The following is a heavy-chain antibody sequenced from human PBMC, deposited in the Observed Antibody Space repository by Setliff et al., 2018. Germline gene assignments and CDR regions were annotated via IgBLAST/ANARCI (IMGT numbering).Heavy chain of an antibody. Sequence: PGGSLRLSCAASGFTFTNYWINWVRQAPGKGLEWVANIKQDESEKHYVGSVKGRFTISRDNSKNTLYLQMRSLRADDTAIYYCAKDRKNYYDTSGYPDAFDIWGQGTTVTVSS. J-gene: IGHJ3*02. CDR2: IKQDESEK. CDR1: GFTFTNYW. V-gene: IGHV3-7*03. D-gene: IGHD3-22*01. CDR3: AKDRKNYYDTSGYPDAFDI.